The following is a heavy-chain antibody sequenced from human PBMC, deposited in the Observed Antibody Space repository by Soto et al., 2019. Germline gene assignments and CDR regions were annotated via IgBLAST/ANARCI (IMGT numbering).Heavy chain of an antibody. V-gene: IGHV3-23*01. CDR3: AKGQTITMVRGVPPYYYYGMDV. CDR1: GFTFSSYA. Sequence: GGSLRLSCAASGFTFSSYAMSWVRQAPGKGLEWVSAISGSGGSTYYADSVKGRFTISGDNSKNTLYLQMNSLRAEDTAVYYCAKGQTITMVRGVPPYYYYGMDVWGQGTTVTVSS. J-gene: IGHJ6*02. D-gene: IGHD3-10*01. CDR2: ISGSGGST.